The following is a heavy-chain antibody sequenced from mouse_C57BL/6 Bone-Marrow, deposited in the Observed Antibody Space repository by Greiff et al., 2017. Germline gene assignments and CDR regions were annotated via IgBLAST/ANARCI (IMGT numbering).Heavy chain of an antibody. J-gene: IGHJ4*01. CDR3: AREDYYGSSYIYAMDY. Sequence: VQLQQPGAELVKPGASVKMSCKASGYTFTSYWITWVKQRPGQGLEWIGDIYPGSGSTNYNEKFKSTATLTVDTSSSTAYMQLSSLTSEDSAVYYCAREDYYGSSYIYAMDYWGQGTSVTVSS. V-gene: IGHV1-55*01. CDR2: IYPGSGST. D-gene: IGHD1-1*01. CDR1: GYTFTSYW.